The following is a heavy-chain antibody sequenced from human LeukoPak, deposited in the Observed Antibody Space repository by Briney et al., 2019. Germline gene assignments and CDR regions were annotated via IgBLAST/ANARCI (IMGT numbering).Heavy chain of an antibody. Sequence: SETLSLTCTVSGASISSYYWSWIRQSPGKGLEWIGYIYDRGSTNYNPSLKSRVTISVGTSKKQFSLKLRSVTAADTAVYYCASVEKGYCSGGSCYPIWGQGTMVTVSS. V-gene: IGHV4-59*01. J-gene: IGHJ3*02. CDR3: ASVEKGYCSGGSCYPI. CDR2: IYDRGST. CDR1: GASISSYY. D-gene: IGHD2-15*01.